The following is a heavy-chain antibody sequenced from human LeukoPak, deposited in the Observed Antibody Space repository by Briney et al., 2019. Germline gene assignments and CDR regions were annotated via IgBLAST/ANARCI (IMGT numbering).Heavy chain of an antibody. CDR1: GFTFSSCS. CDR2: ISGGAGST. CDR3: ASGVAIFGAPLDY. D-gene: IGHD3-3*01. J-gene: IGHJ4*02. V-gene: IGHV3-23*01. Sequence: PGGSLRLSCAASGFTFSSCSMNWVRQAPGKGLRWVSIISGGAGSTYYTNSVKGRFTISRDNSKNTLYLQMNSLRAEDTALYYCASGVAIFGAPLDYWGQGTLVTVSS.